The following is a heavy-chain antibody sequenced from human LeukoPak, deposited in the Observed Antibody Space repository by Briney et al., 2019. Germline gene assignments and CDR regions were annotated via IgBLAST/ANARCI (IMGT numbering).Heavy chain of an antibody. J-gene: IGHJ5*02. D-gene: IGHD6-19*01. V-gene: IGHV3-23*01. CDR1: GFNFDYYA. CDR3: AKYSSGWYLNWFDP. CDR2: ISGSGGST. Sequence: GGSLRLSCAASGFNFDYYAMHWVRQAPGKGLERVSAISGSGGSTYYADSVKGRFTISRDNSKNTLYLQMNSLRAEDTAVYYCAKYSSGWYLNWFDPWGQGTLVTVSS.